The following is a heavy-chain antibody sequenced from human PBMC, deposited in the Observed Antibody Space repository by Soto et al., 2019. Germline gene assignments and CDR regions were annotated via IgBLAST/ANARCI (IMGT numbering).Heavy chain of an antibody. J-gene: IGHJ4*02. D-gene: IGHD2-2*01. V-gene: IGHV3-7*01. CDR3: ARIYCSTTSCYYDY. Sequence: GGSLRLSCATSGFTFSSYWMSWVRQAPGKGLEWVANINQGGSQKYYVDSVKGRFTISRDNAKNSLYLQMNSLRAEDTAVYYCARIYCSTTSCYYDYWGQGTLVTVSS. CDR1: GFTFSSYW. CDR2: INQGGSQK.